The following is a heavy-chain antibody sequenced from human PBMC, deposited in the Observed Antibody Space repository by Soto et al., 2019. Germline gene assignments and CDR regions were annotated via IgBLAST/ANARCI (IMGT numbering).Heavy chain of an antibody. D-gene: IGHD6-19*01. CDR1: GFTFRSYA. CDR2: ITGGGGST. J-gene: IGHJ6*02. Sequence: GGSLRLSCVASGFTFRSYAMSWVRQAPGKGLEWVSSITGGGGSTYYADSVRGRFTISRDNSKDTLSLQMNSLRAEDTAVYYCAKAKEYSTGFYNFYYGLDVWGQGTTVTVSS. V-gene: IGHV3-23*01. CDR3: AKAKEYSTGFYNFYYGLDV.